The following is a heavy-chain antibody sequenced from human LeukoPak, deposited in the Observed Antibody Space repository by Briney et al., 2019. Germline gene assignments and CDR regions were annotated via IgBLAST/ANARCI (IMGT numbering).Heavy chain of an antibody. CDR2: ISYDGSNK. CDR1: GFTFSSYA. J-gene: IGHJ4*02. V-gene: IGHV3-30-3*01. D-gene: IGHD3-10*01. CDR3: ASSGTRGVINGH. Sequence: PGGSLRLSCAASGFTFSSYAMHWVRQAPGKGLEWVAVISYDGSNKYYADSVKGRFTISRDNAKNSLCLQMNSLRVEDTAVYYCASSGTRGVINGHWGQGTLVTVSS.